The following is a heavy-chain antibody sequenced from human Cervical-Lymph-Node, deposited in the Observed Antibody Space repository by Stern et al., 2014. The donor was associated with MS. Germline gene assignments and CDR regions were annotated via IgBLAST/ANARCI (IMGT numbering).Heavy chain of an antibody. Sequence: VQLVESGGGLVKPGGALRLSCAASGFTFSDYYMSWIRQAPGEGLEWVSYISSSGITIYYADSVKGRFTISRDNAKNSLYLQMNSLRAEDTAVYYCASLTDYGDYFDYWGQGTLVTVSS. CDR2: ISSSGITI. D-gene: IGHD4-17*01. V-gene: IGHV3-11*01. CDR1: GFTFSDYY. J-gene: IGHJ4*02. CDR3: ASLTDYGDYFDY.